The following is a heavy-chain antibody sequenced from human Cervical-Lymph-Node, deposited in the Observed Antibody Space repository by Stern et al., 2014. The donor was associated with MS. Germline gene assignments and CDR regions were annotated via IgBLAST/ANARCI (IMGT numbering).Heavy chain of an antibody. CDR3: ARGELKEGLVRGMDV. J-gene: IGHJ6*02. Sequence: MQLEESGAEVKKHGSSVKVSCKASGGTFSSYAISWVRQAPGQGLEWVGGIIPIFDTANYAQKVHGRVTITADESTSTAYMELSSLRSEDTAVYYCARGELKEGLVRGMDVWGQGTTVTVSS. CDR2: IIPIFDTA. CDR1: GGTFSSYA. D-gene: IGHD1-26*01. V-gene: IGHV1-69*01.